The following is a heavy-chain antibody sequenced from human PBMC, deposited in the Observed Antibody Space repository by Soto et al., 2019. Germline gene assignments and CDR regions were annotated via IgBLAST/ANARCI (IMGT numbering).Heavy chain of an antibody. CDR2: ISGSGGST. D-gene: IGHD1-26*01. CDR3: TKDRAEWGGYYAFDI. J-gene: IGHJ3*02. Sequence: GGSLRLSCAASGFTFSSYAMSWVRKAPGKGLEWVSAISGSGGSTYYADSVKGRFTISRDNSKNTLYLQMNSLRAKDTVVYYCTKDRAEWGGYYAFDIWGQGRMGAVS. V-gene: IGHV3-23*01. CDR1: GFTFSSYA.